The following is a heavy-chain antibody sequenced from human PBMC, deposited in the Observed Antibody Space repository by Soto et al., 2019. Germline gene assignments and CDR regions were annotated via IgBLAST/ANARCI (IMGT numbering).Heavy chain of an antibody. CDR2: ISSRSSCI. J-gene: IGHJ5*02. CDR3: SRTVDSQQLATGWCDP. Sequence: EVQLVESGGGLVQPGGSLSLSCAASGFPFSSYSMNWVRQAPGKGLAWGSSISSRSSCIYYADSVQGRFTISRDNDKNSRNLQMNSLRAENTAVYYCSRTVDSQQLATGWCDPWGQGTLVTVCS. CDR1: GFPFSSYS. V-gene: IGHV3-21*01. D-gene: IGHD6-13*01.